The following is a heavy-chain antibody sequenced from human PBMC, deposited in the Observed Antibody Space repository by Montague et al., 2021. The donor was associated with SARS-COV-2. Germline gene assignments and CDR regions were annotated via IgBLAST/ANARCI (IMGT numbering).Heavy chain of an antibody. J-gene: IGHJ4*02. Sequence: SETLSLTCTVSGDSITSFPHNWSWIRRPPGKGLEWIARIYYSGSTYYNPSLKSRPTLSVDMSTNQFSLKLSSVTAADTAVYYCARLARNYSSWFDYWGQGTSVTVSS. D-gene: IGHD1-7*01. CDR1: GDSITSFPHN. CDR2: IYYSGST. V-gene: IGHV4-39*07. CDR3: ARLARNYSSWFDY.